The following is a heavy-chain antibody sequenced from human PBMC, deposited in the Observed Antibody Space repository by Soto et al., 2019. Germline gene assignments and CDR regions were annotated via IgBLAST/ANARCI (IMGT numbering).Heavy chain of an antibody. D-gene: IGHD3-16*01. Sequence: PSETLSLSCTVSGGSISDDTYYWGWIRQPPGKGLEWIGSIYYSGTSSYNPSLESRVTMSVDTSKKQLSLRLRSVTATDTAVYYCARAAVGGGGDVGLEGSYYYGMDVWGQRTTDTVSS. CDR3: ARAAVGGGGDVGLEGSYYYGMDV. V-gene: IGHV4-39*02. J-gene: IGHJ6*02. CDR2: IYYSGTS. CDR1: GGSISDDTYY.